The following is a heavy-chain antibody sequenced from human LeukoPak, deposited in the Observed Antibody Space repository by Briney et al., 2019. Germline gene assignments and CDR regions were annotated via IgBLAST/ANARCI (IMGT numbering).Heavy chain of an antibody. Sequence: GGSLRLSCAASGVTFSSYAMIWVRQAPGKGLEWVSGISDSGRNTYYADSMKGRFTISRDNSKNTLYLQVNSLRAEDTAVYYCAKDQTQTGYYDAFDIWGQGTMVTVSS. D-gene: IGHD3-9*01. V-gene: IGHV3-23*01. CDR2: ISDSGRNT. CDR3: AKDQTQTGYYDAFDI. CDR1: GVTFSSYA. J-gene: IGHJ3*02.